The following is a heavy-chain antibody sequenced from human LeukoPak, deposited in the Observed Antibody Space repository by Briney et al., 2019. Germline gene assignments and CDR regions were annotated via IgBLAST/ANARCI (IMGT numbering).Heavy chain of an antibody. Sequence: GESLKISCKISGYRLTNNWIGWVRQVPGKGLEWMGLIYPGYSDAKYSPSFQGQVTLSVDTSISTTYLQLGGLRASDTAIYYCVRFALSSSLDHWGQGTLVTVSS. D-gene: IGHD6-13*01. J-gene: IGHJ5*02. CDR1: GYRLTNNW. CDR3: VRFALSSSLDH. V-gene: IGHV5-51*01. CDR2: IYPGYSDA.